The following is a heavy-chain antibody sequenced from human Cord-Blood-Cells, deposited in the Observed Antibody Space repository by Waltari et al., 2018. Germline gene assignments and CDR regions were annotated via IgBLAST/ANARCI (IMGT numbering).Heavy chain of an antibody. Sequence: QVQLQQSGPGLVKPSQTLSLTCAISGDSVSSNSAAWNWIRQSPSRGREWLGRTYYRSKWYNDYAVSVKSRITINPDTSKNQFSLQLNSVTPEDTAVYYCASSAAAGNKRSDAFDIWGQGTMVTVSS. CDR1: GDSVSSNSAA. J-gene: IGHJ3*02. CDR3: ASSAAAGNKRSDAFDI. V-gene: IGHV6-1*01. CDR2: TYYRSKWYN. D-gene: IGHD6-13*01.